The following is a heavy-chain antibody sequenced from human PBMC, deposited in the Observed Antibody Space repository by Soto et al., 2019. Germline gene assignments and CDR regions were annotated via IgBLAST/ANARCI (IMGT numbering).Heavy chain of an antibody. Sequence: SETLSLTCTVSGGSISSGDYYWSWIRQPPGKGLEWIGYIYYSGSTYYNPSLKSRVTISVDTSKNQFSLNLSSVTAADTAVYYCARVTTYYYDSSGAYYFDYWGQGTLVTVSS. CDR2: IYYSGST. J-gene: IGHJ4*02. CDR3: ARVTTYYYDSSGAYYFDY. CDR1: GGSISSGDYY. V-gene: IGHV4-30-4*01. D-gene: IGHD3-22*01.